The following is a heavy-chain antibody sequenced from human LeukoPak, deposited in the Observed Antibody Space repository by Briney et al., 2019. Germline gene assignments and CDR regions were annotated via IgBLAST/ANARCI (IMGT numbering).Heavy chain of an antibody. CDR3: AKDWGSSDWYNYFDP. V-gene: IGHV3-30*18. J-gene: IGHJ5*02. Sequence: GGSLRLSCAVSGFTIRIYGMHGVRHAPGMGLEWVAMISHDGGAKYYGDSVKGRFTIPRDDSKNTLYLQMNSLSTEDTALYYCAKDWGSSDWYNYFDPWGQGTLVTVSS. CDR2: ISHDGGAK. CDR1: GFTIRIYG. D-gene: IGHD6-19*01.